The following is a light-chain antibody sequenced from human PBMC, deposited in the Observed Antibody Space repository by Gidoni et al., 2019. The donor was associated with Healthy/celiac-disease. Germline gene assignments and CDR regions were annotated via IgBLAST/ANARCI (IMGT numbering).Light chain of an antibody. CDR1: QSISNY. CDR2: AAS. Sequence: DIQMTQSPSSLSASVGDRVTITCRASQSISNYLNWYQQKPGKAPKLLIYAASSLQSGVPTRFSGSGSGTDFTLTISSLQPEDFATYYCQQYYSTLLTFGGGTKVEIK. CDR3: QQYYSTLLT. J-gene: IGKJ4*01. V-gene: IGKV1-39*01.